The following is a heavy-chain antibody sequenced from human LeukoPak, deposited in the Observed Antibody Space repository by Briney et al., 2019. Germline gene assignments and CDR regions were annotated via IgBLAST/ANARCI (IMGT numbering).Heavy chain of an antibody. CDR2: IYHSGST. CDR3: ARARDYGGNLFDY. D-gene: IGHD4-23*01. CDR1: GGSISSSSYY. J-gene: IGHJ4*02. V-gene: IGHV4-39*07. Sequence: SETLSLTCTVSGGSISSSSYYWGWIRQPPGKGLEWIGSIYHSGSTYYNPSLKSRVTISVDTSKNQFSLKLSSVTAADTAVYYCARARDYGGNLFDYWGQGTLVTVSS.